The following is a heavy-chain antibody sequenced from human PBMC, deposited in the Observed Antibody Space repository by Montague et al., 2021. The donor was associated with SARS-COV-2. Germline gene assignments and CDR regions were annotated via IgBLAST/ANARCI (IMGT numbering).Heavy chain of an antibody. J-gene: IGHJ3*02. V-gene: IGHV4-59*01. D-gene: IGHD4-23*01. CDR1: GGSITGYY. Sequence: SETLSLTCTVSGGSITGYYWSWLRRSPGKGLEWIAYIYDGGDANYNPSLGSRVTISTDTSKNQLSLKVNSVTAADTAVYYCVRDHPYGGPRGAYDIWGQGTVVTVSS. CDR3: VRDHPYGGPRGAYDI. CDR2: IYDGGDA.